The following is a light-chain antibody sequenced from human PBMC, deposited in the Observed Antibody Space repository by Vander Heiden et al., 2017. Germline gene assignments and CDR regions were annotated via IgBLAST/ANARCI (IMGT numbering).Light chain of an antibody. J-gene: IGLJ1*01. Sequence: QSALTQPASVSGSPGPSITISCTGTSSDVGGYNYVSWYQQHPGKAPKLRIYEVSNRPSGVSSRFSGSKSGNTASLTISGLQAEDEADYYCSSYTSSSTRVFGTGTKVTVL. CDR2: EVS. V-gene: IGLV2-14*01. CDR1: SSDVGGYNY. CDR3: SSYTSSSTRV.